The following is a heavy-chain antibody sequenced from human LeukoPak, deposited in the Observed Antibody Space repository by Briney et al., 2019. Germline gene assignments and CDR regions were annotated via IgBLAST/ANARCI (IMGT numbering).Heavy chain of an antibody. V-gene: IGHV3-74*01. CDR3: ARDANPSGRGWHYDY. J-gene: IGHJ4*02. CDR1: GFTFSSYW. Sequence: PGGSLRLSCAASGFTFSSYWMHWVRQAPGKGLVWVSRINSDGSSTSYADSVKGRFTISRDNAKNTLYLQMNSLRAEDTAVYYCARDANPSGRGWHYDYWGQGTLVIVSS. CDR2: INSDGSST. D-gene: IGHD1-26*01.